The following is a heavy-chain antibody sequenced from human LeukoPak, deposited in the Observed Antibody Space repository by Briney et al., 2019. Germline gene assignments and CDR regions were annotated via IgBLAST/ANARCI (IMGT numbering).Heavy chain of an antibody. D-gene: IGHD6-19*01. J-gene: IGHJ5*02. Sequence: ASETLSLTCAVYGGTFSGYYWSWIRQPPGKRLEWVGESNDSGGTNYNPSLKSRVTISADKSKNQVSLKLTSVTAADTAVYYCARQGSSSGRGGASWFDPWGQGTLVTVSS. V-gene: IGHV4-34*01. CDR2: SNDSGGT. CDR3: ARQGSSSGRGGASWFDP. CDR1: GGTFSGYY.